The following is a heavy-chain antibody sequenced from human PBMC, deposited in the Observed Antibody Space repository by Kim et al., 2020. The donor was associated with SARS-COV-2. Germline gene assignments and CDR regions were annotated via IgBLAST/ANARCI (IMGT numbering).Heavy chain of an antibody. CDR1: GGTFSSYA. V-gene: IGHV1-69*13. Sequence: SVKVSCKASGGTFSSYAISWVRQAPGQGLEWMGGIIPIFGTANYAQKFQGRVTITADESTSTAYMELSSLRSEDTAVYYCARGNDFWSGYQGTMDVWGQGTTVTVSS. CDR3: ARGNDFWSGYQGTMDV. D-gene: IGHD3-3*01. J-gene: IGHJ6*02. CDR2: IIPIFGTA.